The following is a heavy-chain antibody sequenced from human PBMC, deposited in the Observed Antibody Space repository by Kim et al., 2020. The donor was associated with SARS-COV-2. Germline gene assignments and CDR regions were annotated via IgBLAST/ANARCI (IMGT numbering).Heavy chain of an antibody. J-gene: IGHJ6*02. V-gene: IGHV4-4*02. CDR1: GGSISSSNW. CDR2: IYHSGST. CDR3: ARAYSSGWYGGYYYGMDV. D-gene: IGHD6-19*01. Sequence: SETLSLTCAVSGGSISSSNWWSWVRQPPGKGLEWIGEIYHSGSTNYNPSLKSRVTISVDKSKNKFSLKLSSVTAADTAVYYCARAYSSGWYGGYYYGMDVWGQGTTVTVSS.